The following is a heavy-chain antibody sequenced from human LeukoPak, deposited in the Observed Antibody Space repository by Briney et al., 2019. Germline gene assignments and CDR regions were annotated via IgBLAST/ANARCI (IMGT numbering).Heavy chain of an antibody. CDR3: AKDPYGEGVPAGY. CDR2: ISYDGSNK. V-gene: IGHV3-30-3*01. D-gene: IGHD3-10*01. CDR1: GFTFSSYA. Sequence: PGGSLRLSCAASGFTFSSYAMHWVRQAPGKGLEWVAVISYDGSNKYYADSVKGRFTISRDNSKNTLYLQMNSLRAEDTAVYYCAKDPYGEGVPAGYWGQGTLVTVSS. J-gene: IGHJ4*02.